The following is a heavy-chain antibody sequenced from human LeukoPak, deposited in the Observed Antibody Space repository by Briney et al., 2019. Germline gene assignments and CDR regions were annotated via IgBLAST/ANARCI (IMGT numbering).Heavy chain of an antibody. Sequence: SETLSLTCAVSGYSISSGYFWGWIRQPPVKGLEWIGSIHHSGSTYYNPSLKSRVTISADTSKNQFSLKLTSLTAADTAVYYCARDPEGGSRWIDEDYWGQGTLVTVSS. CDR2: IHHSGST. D-gene: IGHD6-13*01. CDR3: ARDPEGGSRWIDEDY. V-gene: IGHV4-38-2*02. J-gene: IGHJ4*02. CDR1: GYSISSGYF.